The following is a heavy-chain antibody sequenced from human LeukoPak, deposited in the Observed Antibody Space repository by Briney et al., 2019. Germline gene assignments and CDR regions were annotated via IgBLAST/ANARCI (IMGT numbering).Heavy chain of an antibody. CDR1: GFTFSSYS. Sequence: GGSLRLSCAASGFTFSSYSMNWVRQAPGKGLEWVSSISSSSSYIYYADSVKGRFTISRDNAKNSLYLQMNSLRAEDTAVYYCAGVSRRYYYDSSGYLGYRGQGTLVTVSS. CDR3: AGVSRRYYYDSSGYLGY. J-gene: IGHJ4*02. V-gene: IGHV3-21*01. D-gene: IGHD3-22*01. CDR2: ISSSSSYI.